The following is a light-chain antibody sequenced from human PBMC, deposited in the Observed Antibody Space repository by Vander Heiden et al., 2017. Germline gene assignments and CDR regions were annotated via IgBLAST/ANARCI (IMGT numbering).Light chain of an antibody. Sequence: QSVLTPPPSASGTPGQRVTISCSGSSSNIGSDTVNWYQQLPGTAPKLLIYGNSQRPSGVPDRFSGSKSGTSASLAISGLQSEDEADYYCAAWDDNLSVVFGGGTKLTVL. CDR3: AAWDDNLSVV. CDR1: SSNIGSDT. CDR2: GNS. V-gene: IGLV1-44*01. J-gene: IGLJ3*02.